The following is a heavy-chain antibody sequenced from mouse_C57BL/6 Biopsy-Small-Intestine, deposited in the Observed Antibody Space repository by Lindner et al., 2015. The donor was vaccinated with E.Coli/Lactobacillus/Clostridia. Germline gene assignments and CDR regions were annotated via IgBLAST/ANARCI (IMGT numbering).Heavy chain of an antibody. CDR1: GFTFSDFG. Sequence: VQLQESGGGLVKPGGSLKLSCAASGFTFSDFGLHWVRQVPEKGLEWVASISSDSTTIYYADTVKGRFTISRDNAKNTLFLQMTSLRSEDTATYYCATGNYGGDYFDYWGQGTTLTVSS. V-gene: IGHV5-17*01. CDR3: ATGNYGGDYFDY. J-gene: IGHJ2*01. D-gene: IGHD2-1*01. CDR2: ISSDSTTI.